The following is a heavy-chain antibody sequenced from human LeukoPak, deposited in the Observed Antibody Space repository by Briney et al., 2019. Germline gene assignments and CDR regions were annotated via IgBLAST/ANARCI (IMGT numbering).Heavy chain of an antibody. D-gene: IGHD7-27*01. CDR2: IRGKVYGGTT. Sequence: GGSLRLSCTASGFTFGDNAMSWIRQAPGKGLERVSFIRGKVYGGTTEYAASVKGRFTISRDDSKSIAYLQMNSLKIEDTAVYYCTRGPWGDYWGQGTLVAVSS. CDR1: GFTFGDNA. J-gene: IGHJ4*02. V-gene: IGHV3-49*03. CDR3: TRGPWGDY.